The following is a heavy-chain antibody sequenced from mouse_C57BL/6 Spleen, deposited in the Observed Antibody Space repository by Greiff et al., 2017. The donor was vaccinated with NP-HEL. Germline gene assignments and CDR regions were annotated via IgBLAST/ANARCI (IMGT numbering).Heavy chain of an antibody. CDR1: GYAFTNYL. Sequence: QVQLQQSGAELVRPGTSVKVSCKASGYAFTNYLIEWVKQRPGQGLEWIGVINPGSGGTNYNEKFKGKATLTADKSSSTAYMQLSSLTSEDSAVYCCARSGNSYAMDYWGQGTSVTVSS. CDR2: INPGSGGT. J-gene: IGHJ4*01. V-gene: IGHV1-54*01. CDR3: ARSGNSYAMDY. D-gene: IGHD2-1*01.